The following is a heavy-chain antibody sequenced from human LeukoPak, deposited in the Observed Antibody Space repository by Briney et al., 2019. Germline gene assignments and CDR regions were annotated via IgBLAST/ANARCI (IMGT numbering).Heavy chain of an antibody. CDR2: INHSGST. J-gene: IGHJ4*02. V-gene: IGHV4-34*01. CDR1: GGSFSGYY. D-gene: IGHD5-12*01. CDR3: ARGYSGYDPYFDY. Sequence: KPSETLSLTCAVYGGSFSGYYWSWIRQPPGKGLEWIGEINHSGSTNYNPSLKSRVTISVDTPKNQFSLKLSSVTAADTAVHYCARGYSGYDPYFDYWGQGTLVTVSS.